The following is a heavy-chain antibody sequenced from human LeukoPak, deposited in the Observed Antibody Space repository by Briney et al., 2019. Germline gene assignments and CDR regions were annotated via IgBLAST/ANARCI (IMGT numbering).Heavy chain of an antibody. Sequence: SETLSLTCAVYGGSFIHYYWSWIRQPPGKGLEWIGEITHSGSTNYNPSLKSRVTISVDTSKNQFSLKLSSVTAADTAVYYCARVGGDPVVVPAAIRPAPYFDYWGQGTLVTVSS. J-gene: IGHJ4*02. CDR1: GGSFIHYY. V-gene: IGHV4-34*01. CDR2: ITHSGST. CDR3: ARVGGDPVVVPAAIRPAPYFDY. D-gene: IGHD2-2*02.